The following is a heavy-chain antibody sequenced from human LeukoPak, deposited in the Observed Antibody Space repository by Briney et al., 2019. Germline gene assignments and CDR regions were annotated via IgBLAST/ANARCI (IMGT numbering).Heavy chain of an antibody. D-gene: IGHD5-18*01. J-gene: IGHJ6*02. CDR2: ISSRGSTI. CDR3: ARHDTAMATDYGMDV. CDR1: GFTFSDYY. V-gene: IGHV3-11*01. Sequence: GGSLRLSCAASGFTFSDYYMSWIRQAPGKGLEWVSYISSRGSTIYYADSVKGRFTISRDNAKNSLYLQMNSLRAEDTAVYYCARHDTAMATDYGMDVWGQGTTVTVSS.